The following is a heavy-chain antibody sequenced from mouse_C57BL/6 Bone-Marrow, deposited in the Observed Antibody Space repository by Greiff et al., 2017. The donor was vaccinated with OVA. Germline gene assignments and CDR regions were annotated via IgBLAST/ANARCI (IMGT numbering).Heavy chain of an antibody. Sequence: EVQVVESGGDLVKPGGSLKLSCAASGFTFSSYGMSWVRPTPDKRLEWVATISSGGSYTYYPDSVKGRFTISRDNAKNTLYLQMSSLKSEDTAMYYCARSLLLRYPYWYFDVWGTGTTVTVSS. V-gene: IGHV5-6*01. J-gene: IGHJ1*03. D-gene: IGHD1-1*01. CDR2: ISSGGSYT. CDR1: GFTFSSYG. CDR3: ARSLLLRYPYWYFDV.